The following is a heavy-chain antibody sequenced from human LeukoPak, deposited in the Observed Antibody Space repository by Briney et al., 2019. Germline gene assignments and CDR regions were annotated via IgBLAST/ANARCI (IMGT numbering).Heavy chain of an antibody. D-gene: IGHD2-15*01. CDR2: MSGGGGTI. Sequence: GGSLRLSCAASGFTFRSYEMNWVRQAPGKGLVWVSYMSGGGGTIYYADSVKGRFTISRDNAKNSLYLQMNSLRAEDTAVYYCARECSSGSCFSDAFDIWGQGTMVTVSS. J-gene: IGHJ3*02. CDR3: ARECSSGSCFSDAFDI. V-gene: IGHV3-48*03. CDR1: GFTFRSYE.